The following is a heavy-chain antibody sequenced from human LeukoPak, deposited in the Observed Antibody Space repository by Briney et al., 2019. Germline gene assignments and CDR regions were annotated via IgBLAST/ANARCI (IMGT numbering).Heavy chain of an antibody. V-gene: IGHV3-7*01. J-gene: IGHJ4*02. CDR2: ISQDGSKE. CDR1: GFTFSNYW. Sequence: QPGGSLRLSCAASGFTFSNYWMTWVRQAPGKGLEWVANISQDGSKEYYMDSVKARFTISRDNAKNSLSLQMNSLRAEDTAVYYCVRDGGVSGYDLLDYWGQGTLVSVS. CDR3: VRDGGVSGYDLLDY. D-gene: IGHD5-12*01.